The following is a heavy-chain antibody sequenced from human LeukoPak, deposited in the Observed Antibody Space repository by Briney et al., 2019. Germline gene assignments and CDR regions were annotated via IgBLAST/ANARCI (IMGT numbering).Heavy chain of an antibody. D-gene: IGHD3-22*01. CDR2: IYTSGSS. CDR1: GGSISSYY. Sequence: SETLSLTCTVSGGSISSYYWSWIRQPAGKGLEWIGRIYTSGSSNYNPSLKSRVTMSVDTSKNQFSLKLSSVTAADTAVYYCARVSDHYDSSGYGLFDYWGQGTLVTVSS. CDR3: ARVSDHYDSSGYGLFDY. J-gene: IGHJ4*02. V-gene: IGHV4-4*07.